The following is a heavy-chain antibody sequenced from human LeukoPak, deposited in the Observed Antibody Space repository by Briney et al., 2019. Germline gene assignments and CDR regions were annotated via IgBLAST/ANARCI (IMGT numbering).Heavy chain of an antibody. Sequence: SVKVSCKASGGTFSSYAISWVRQAPGQGLEGMGGIIPIFGTANYAQKLQGRVTITTDESTSTAYMELSSLRSEDTAVYYCARGCSSTSCFDYWGQGTLVTVSS. V-gene: IGHV1-69*05. CDR3: ARGCSSTSCFDY. D-gene: IGHD2-2*01. CDR1: GGTFSSYA. CDR2: IIPIFGTA. J-gene: IGHJ4*02.